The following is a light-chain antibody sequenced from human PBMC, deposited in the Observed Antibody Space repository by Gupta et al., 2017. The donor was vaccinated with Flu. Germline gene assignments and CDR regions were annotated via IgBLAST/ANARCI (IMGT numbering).Light chain of an antibody. J-gene: IGKJ2*03. Sequence: EIVLTQSPATLSLSPGERATLSCRASQSVGIFLAWYQQKPGQAPRILIYDASNRATGTPARFSGSGSGTDFSLTISSLEPEDFAVYYCQQRGHRYSFGQGTKLEI. CDR1: QSVGIF. CDR2: DAS. V-gene: IGKV3-11*01. CDR3: QQRGHRYS.